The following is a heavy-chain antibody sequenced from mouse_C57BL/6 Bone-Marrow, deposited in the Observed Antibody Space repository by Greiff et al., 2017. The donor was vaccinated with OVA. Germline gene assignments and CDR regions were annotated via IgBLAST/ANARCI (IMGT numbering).Heavy chain of an antibody. J-gene: IGHJ3*01. CDR1: GYTFTSYW. V-gene: IGHV1-64*01. Sequence: QVQLQQPGAELVKPGASVKLSCKASGYTFTSYWMHWVKQRPGQGLEWIGMIHPNSGSTNYNEKFKSKATLTVDKSSSTAYMQLSSLTSEDSAVYYCAREIYYYGSSYVFFAYWGQGTLVTVSA. CDR3: AREIYYYGSSYVFFAY. D-gene: IGHD1-1*01. CDR2: IHPNSGST.